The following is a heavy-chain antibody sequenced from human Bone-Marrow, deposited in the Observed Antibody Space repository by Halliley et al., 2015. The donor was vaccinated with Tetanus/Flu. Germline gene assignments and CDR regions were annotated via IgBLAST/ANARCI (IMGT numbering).Heavy chain of an antibody. CDR2: INVGDGNT. V-gene: IGHV1-3*01. J-gene: IGHJ4*02. D-gene: IGHD6-13*01. CDR3: ARGSSSWLPFFDY. Sequence: QLVQSGAEVKKPGASVKVSCKASGYSFSSNAIHWVRQAPGQRLEWMGWINVGDGNTKYSQKFRGRVTITRDTSTSTVYMEMRSLKSEDTAVFYCARGSSSWLPFFDYWGQGTLVTVSS. CDR1: GYSFSSNA.